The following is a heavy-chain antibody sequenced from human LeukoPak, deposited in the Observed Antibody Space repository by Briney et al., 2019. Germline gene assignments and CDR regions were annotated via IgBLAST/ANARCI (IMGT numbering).Heavy chain of an antibody. CDR2: IYYSGST. D-gene: IGHD6-19*01. J-gene: IGHJ4*02. V-gene: IGHV4-39*01. Sequence: PSETLSLTCTVSGGSISSSSYYWGWIRQPPGKGLEWIGSIYYSGSTYYNPSLKSRVTISVDTSKNQFSLKLSSVTAADTAVYYCARHVYSSGWYFGPPPWDWGQGTLVTVSS. CDR1: GGSISSSSYY. CDR3: ARHVYSSGWYFGPPPWD.